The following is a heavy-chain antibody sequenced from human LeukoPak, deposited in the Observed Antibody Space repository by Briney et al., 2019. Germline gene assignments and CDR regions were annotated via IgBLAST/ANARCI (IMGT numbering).Heavy chain of an antibody. D-gene: IGHD3-3*01. V-gene: IGHV1-18*01. Sequence: ASVRVSCKASGYTFPTYGVTWVRQAPGQGLEWMGWINTYTGNTNYAQKLQGRVTMTRDTSTSTAYMELSSLRSEDTAVYYCAAGLWGGLLYDFWSGYPNWFDPWGQGTLVTVSS. CDR2: INTYTGNT. CDR1: GYTFPTYG. CDR3: AAGLWGGLLYDFWSGYPNWFDP. J-gene: IGHJ5*02.